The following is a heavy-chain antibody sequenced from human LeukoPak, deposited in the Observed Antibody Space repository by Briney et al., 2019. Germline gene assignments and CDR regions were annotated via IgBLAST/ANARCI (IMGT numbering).Heavy chain of an antibody. Sequence: PGGSLRLSCAASGFTFSDYYMSWIRQAPGKGLEWVSYISSSGSTIYYADSVKGRFTISRDNAKNSLYLQMNSLRAEDTAVYYCVRGGTYYYDSSGYCLFDYWGQGTLVTVSS. V-gene: IGHV3-11*01. CDR1: GFTFSDYY. CDR3: VRGGTYYYDSSGYCLFDY. D-gene: IGHD3-22*01. J-gene: IGHJ4*02. CDR2: ISSSGSTI.